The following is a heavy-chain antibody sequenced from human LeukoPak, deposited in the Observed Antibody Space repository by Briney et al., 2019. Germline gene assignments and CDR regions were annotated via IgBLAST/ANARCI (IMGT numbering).Heavy chain of an antibody. J-gene: IGHJ3*02. D-gene: IGHD3-10*01. CDR1: GYIFTSYY. Sequence: ASVRVSCKASGYIFTSYYMHWVRQAPGQGLEWMGIINPSGGSTSYAQKFQGRVTMTRDTSTSTVYMELSSLRSEDTAVYYCARDRSSGVFDIWGQGTMVTVSS. V-gene: IGHV1-46*01. CDR2: INPSGGST. CDR3: ARDRSSGVFDI.